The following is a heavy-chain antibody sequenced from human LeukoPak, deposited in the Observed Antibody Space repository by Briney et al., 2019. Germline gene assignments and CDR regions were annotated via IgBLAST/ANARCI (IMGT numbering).Heavy chain of an antibody. CDR3: ARARRGYSYVIDY. Sequence: PGGSLRLSCAVSGFTVSSNYMSWFRQAPGKGLEWVSVIYSDGSTYYADSVKGRFTISRDNSKNTLYLQVNSLRAEDTAVYYCARARRGYSYVIDYWGQGTLVTVSS. V-gene: IGHV3-66*01. CDR1: GFTVSSNY. CDR2: IYSDGST. J-gene: IGHJ4*02. D-gene: IGHD5-18*01.